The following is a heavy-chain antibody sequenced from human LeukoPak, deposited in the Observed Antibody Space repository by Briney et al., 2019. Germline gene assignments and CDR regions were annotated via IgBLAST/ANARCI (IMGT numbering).Heavy chain of an antibody. V-gene: IGHV3-23*01. CDR3: ARLGAGSTWSCDDY. CDR1: GFTFSSYA. J-gene: IGHJ4*02. Sequence: GGSLRLSCAASGFTFSSYAMSWVRQAPGKGLEWVSAISGSGGSTYYADSVKGRFTISRDNAKNSLYLQMNSLRAEDTAVYYCARLGAGSTWSCDDYWGQGTLVTVSS. CDR2: ISGSGGST. D-gene: IGHD6-13*01.